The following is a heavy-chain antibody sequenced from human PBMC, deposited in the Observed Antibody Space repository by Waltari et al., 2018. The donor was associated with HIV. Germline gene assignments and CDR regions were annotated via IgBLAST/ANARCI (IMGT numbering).Heavy chain of an antibody. CDR3: ATRPPYRMADVRDWFDP. Sequence: VHLHESGPGLVTPSGTLSLTCAVPGGSISGTNWWTWVRQPPGTGLEWIGEINNNGSIKYNPSLQSRVTISIDKSKNQFSLNLSSATAANTAIYYCATRPPYRMADVRDWFDPWGQGTLVIVSS. V-gene: IGHV4-4*02. CDR1: GGSISGTNW. CDR2: INNNGSI. D-gene: IGHD3-16*02. J-gene: IGHJ5*02.